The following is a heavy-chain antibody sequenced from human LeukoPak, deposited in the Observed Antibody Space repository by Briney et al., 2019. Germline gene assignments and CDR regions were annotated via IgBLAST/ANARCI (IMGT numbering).Heavy chain of an antibody. J-gene: IGHJ5*02. V-gene: IGHV4-59*08. CDR1: GVSISSDY. CDR2: IYYTGSA. CDR3: ARVWAAAGSGLPRNWFDP. Sequence: SETLSLTCTVSGVSISSDYWSWVRQPPGKGLEWLGYIYYTGSANYNPSLKSRLTMSVDTSRNQFSLKLSSVTAADTAVYYCARVWAAAGSGLPRNWFDPWGQGTLVTVSS. D-gene: IGHD6-13*01.